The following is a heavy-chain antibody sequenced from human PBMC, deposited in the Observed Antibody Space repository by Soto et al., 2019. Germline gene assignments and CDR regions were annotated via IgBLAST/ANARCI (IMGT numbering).Heavy chain of an antibody. V-gene: IGHV3-66*01. D-gene: IGHD3-3*01. Sequence: GGSLRLSCAASGFTVSSNYRSWVRQAPGKGLEWVSVIYSGGSTYYADSVKGRFTISRDNSKNTLYLQMNSLRAEDTAVYYCARGFLEWLPILGYWGQGTLVTVSS. J-gene: IGHJ4*02. CDR3: ARGFLEWLPILGY. CDR2: IYSGGST. CDR1: GFTVSSNY.